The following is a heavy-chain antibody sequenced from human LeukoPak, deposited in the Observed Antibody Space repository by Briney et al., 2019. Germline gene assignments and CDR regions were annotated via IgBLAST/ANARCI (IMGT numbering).Heavy chain of an antibody. D-gene: IGHD3-3*01. CDR3: ARGYDFWSGYSWGVFDI. CDR2: IYYSGST. V-gene: IGHV4-59*01. CDR1: GGSISSYC. J-gene: IGHJ3*02. Sequence: SETLSLTCTVSGGSISSYCWSWIRQPPGKGLEWIGYIYYSGSTNYNPSLKSRVAISVDTSKNQFSLKLTSVTAADTAVYYCARGYDFWSGYSWGVFDIWGQGTMVTVSS.